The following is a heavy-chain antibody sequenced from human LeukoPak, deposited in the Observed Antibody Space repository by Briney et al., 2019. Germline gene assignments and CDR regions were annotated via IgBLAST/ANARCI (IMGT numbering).Heavy chain of an antibody. CDR2: MNPNSGDT. J-gene: IGHJ4*02. CDR1: GYTFTSYD. V-gene: IGHV1-8*01. Sequence: ASVKVSCKASGYTFTSYDINWVRQATGQGLEWMGWMNPNSGDTGYAQKFQGRVTMTRNTSISTAYMELSSLRSEDTAVYYCARGKWASYCDSSGYPGGSYWGQGTLVTVSS. CDR3: ARGKWASYCDSSGYPGGSY. D-gene: IGHD3-22*01.